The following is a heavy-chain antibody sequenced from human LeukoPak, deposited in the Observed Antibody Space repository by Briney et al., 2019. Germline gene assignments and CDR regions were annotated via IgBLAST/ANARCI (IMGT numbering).Heavy chain of an antibody. J-gene: IGHJ5*02. CDR3: AKEEWELLHNWFDP. V-gene: IGHV3-23*01. CDR2: ISGSGATI. Sequence: PGGSLRLSCAASGFTFSTYGMSWVRQAPGKGLEWVSGISGSGATIYYGDSVKGRFTVSRENSRSTLYLQMNSLRAEDTAVYYCAKEEWELLHNWFDPWGQGTLVTVSS. CDR1: GFTFSTYG. D-gene: IGHD1-26*01.